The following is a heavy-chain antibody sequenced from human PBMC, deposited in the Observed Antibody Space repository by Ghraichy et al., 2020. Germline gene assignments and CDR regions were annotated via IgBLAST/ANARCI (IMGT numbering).Heavy chain of an antibody. J-gene: IGHJ3*01. CDR3: ANRVSVARGRMFEL. CDR2: INHRGST. V-gene: IGHV4-34*08. Sequence: SETLSLTCTAYPGTLSGYSWYWIRQAPGKGLEWIGEINHRGSTNYNPSLKSRVTISADTSKSRFSLELTSVTAADTSVYFCANRVSVARGRMFELWGQGTVVTVSS. CDR1: PGTLSGYS. D-gene: IGHD3-10*01.